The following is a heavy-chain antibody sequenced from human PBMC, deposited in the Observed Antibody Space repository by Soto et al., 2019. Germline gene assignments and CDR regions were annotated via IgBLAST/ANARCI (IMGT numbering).Heavy chain of an antibody. D-gene: IGHD2-15*01. CDR3: ARNTGCSGGSCYSRLGRPVGSVWFDP. CDR1: GGSISSGGYY. Sequence: QMQLQESGPGLVKPSQTLSLTCTVSGGSISSGGYYWSWIRQHPGKGLEWIGYIYYSGSTYYNPSLKSRVTISVDTSKNQFSLKLSSVTAADTAVYYCARNTGCSGGSCYSRLGRPVGSVWFDPWGQGTLVTVSS. V-gene: IGHV4-31*03. J-gene: IGHJ5*02. CDR2: IYYSGST.